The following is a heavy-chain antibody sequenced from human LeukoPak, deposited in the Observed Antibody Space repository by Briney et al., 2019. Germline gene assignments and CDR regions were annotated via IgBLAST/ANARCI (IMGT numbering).Heavy chain of an antibody. CDR2: INHSGST. CDR3: ARGGMVRGVIPHYFDY. Sequence: PSETLSLTCAVYGGSFSGYYWSWIRQPPGKGLEWIGEINHSGSTNYNPSLKSRVTISVDTSKNQFSLKLSSVTAADTAVYYCARGGMVRGVIPHYFDYWGQGTLVTVSS. D-gene: IGHD3-10*01. J-gene: IGHJ4*02. CDR1: GGSFSGYY. V-gene: IGHV4-34*01.